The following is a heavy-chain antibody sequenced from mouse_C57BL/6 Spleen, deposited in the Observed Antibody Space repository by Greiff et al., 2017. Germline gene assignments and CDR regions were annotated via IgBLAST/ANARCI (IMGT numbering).Heavy chain of an antibody. Sequence: EVQLQQPGAELVKPGASVKLSCKASGYTFTSYWMHWVKQRPGQGLEWIGMIHPEDGDTEYAPKFQGKATMTADTSSNIAYLQLSSLTSEDTAVYYCTTWDYWGQGTSVTVSS. CDR1: GYTFTSYW. J-gene: IGHJ4*01. V-gene: IGHV14-1*01. CDR2: IHPEDGDT. CDR3: TTWDY.